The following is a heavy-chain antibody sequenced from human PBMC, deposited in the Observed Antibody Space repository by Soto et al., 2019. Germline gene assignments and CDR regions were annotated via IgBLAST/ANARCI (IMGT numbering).Heavy chain of an antibody. Sequence: TLSHTCSVSGGTISGYYWTWIRQPAGKGLEWIGRIYSSGNTKYNPSLQSRVTMSLDTSNNQFSLRLTSVTAADTAVYYCARGQRFSDWFDPWGQGTLVTVSS. V-gene: IGHV4-4*07. D-gene: IGHD3-3*01. CDR2: IYSSGNT. CDR1: GGTISGYY. CDR3: ARGQRFSDWFDP. J-gene: IGHJ5*02.